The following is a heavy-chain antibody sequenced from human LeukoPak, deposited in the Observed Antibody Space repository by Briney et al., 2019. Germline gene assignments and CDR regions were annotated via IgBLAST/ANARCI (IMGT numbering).Heavy chain of an antibody. D-gene: IGHD2-21*02. CDR1: GFTFSSYA. Sequence: PGGSLRLSCAASGFTFSSYAMHWVRQAPGKGLEWVAVISYDGSNKYYADSVKGRFTISRDNSKNTLYLQMNSLRAEDTAVYYCAREDCGGDCCGFDYWGQGTLVTVSS. CDR3: AREDCGGDCCGFDY. J-gene: IGHJ4*02. V-gene: IGHV3-30*04. CDR2: ISYDGSNK.